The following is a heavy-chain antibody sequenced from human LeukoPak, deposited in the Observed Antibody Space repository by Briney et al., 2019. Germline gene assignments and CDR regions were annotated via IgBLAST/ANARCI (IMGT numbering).Heavy chain of an antibody. D-gene: IGHD2-2*01. J-gene: IGHJ3*02. CDR2: KYYSGSA. CDR3: ATPYCSSLSCLDVFNI. Sequence: SQTLSLTCNVSGISISDGRYYWAWIRQRPGRGLEWIGYKYYSGSAKYNPSLKSRLTISTDTPENQFSLHLSSVTAADTAMYYCATPYCSSLSCLDVFNIWGQGRMVTVSS. V-gene: IGHV4-31*03. CDR1: GISISDGRYY.